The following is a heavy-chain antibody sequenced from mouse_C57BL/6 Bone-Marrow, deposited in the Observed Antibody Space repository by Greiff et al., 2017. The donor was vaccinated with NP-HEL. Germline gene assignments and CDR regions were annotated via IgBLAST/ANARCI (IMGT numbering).Heavy chain of an antibody. CDR1: GFNIKDDY. J-gene: IGHJ4*01. CDR2: IDPENGDT. Sequence: VQLKQSGAELVRPGASVKLSCTASGFNIKDDYMHWVKQRPEQGLEWIGWIDPENGDTEYASKFQGKATITADTSSNTAYLQLSSLTSEDTAVYYCTTLYDYDDAMDYWGQGTSVTVSS. D-gene: IGHD2-4*01. CDR3: TTLYDYDDAMDY. V-gene: IGHV14-4*01.